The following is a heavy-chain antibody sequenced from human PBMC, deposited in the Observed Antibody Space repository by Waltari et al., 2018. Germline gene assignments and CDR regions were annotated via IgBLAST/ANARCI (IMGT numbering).Heavy chain of an antibody. J-gene: IGHJ6*02. V-gene: IGHV4-30-2*01. D-gene: IGHD3-10*01. CDR1: VDPASRVAHS. CDR3: ARVLGGSNQLAYMDV. Sequence: QLQLPVSGSGLVQPSQTLSLTCSVPVDPASRVAHSWSWIRQPPGEGREWIGYIYQRGNTYYNPSLKSRVTISLDASEKQFSLSLTSVTAADTAVYYCARVLGGSNQLAYMDVWGQGTTVTVSS. CDR2: IYQRGNT.